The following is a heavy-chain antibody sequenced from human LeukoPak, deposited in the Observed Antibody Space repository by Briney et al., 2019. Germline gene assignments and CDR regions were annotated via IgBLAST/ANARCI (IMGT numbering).Heavy chain of an antibody. CDR3: ARSRDAYNFYWFDS. J-gene: IGHJ5*01. Sequence: SETLSLTCSISGGAITSHYWTWIRQPPGKGLEWIGHFYNSGGAKYNSSLKSRVAISVDTSKNQFFLSLSSLTAADTAVYYCARSRDAYNFYWFDSWGQGTWVTVSS. V-gene: IGHV4-4*07. CDR2: FYNSGGA. D-gene: IGHD5-24*01. CDR1: GGAITSHY.